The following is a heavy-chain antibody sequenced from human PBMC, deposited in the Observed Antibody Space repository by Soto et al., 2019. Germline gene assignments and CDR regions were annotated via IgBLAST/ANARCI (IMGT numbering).Heavy chain of an antibody. V-gene: IGHV3-30*18. J-gene: IGHJ4*02. D-gene: IGHD5-12*01. CDR2: ISYDGSNK. CDR3: AKVREMATIKDTWVFDY. CDR1: GFTFSSYG. Sequence: QVQLVESGGGVVQPGRSLRLSCAASGFTFSSYGMHWVRQAPGKGLEWVAVISYDGSNKYYADSVKGRFTISRDNSKNTLYLQMNSLRAEDTAVYYCAKVREMATIKDTWVFDYWGQGTLVTVSS.